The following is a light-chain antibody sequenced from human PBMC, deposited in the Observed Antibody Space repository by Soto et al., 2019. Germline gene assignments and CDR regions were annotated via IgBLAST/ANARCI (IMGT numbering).Light chain of an antibody. CDR2: DVG. V-gene: IGLV2-11*01. J-gene: IGLJ1*01. CDR1: SSDVGGYNY. Sequence: QSALTQPRSVSGSPGQSVTISCTGTSSDVGGYNYVSWYQQHPGKAPKLMIYDVGKRPSGVPDRFSGSKSGNTASLTISVLQAEDEADYYCCSYSGSYTYVFGTGTKLTVL. CDR3: CSYSGSYTYV.